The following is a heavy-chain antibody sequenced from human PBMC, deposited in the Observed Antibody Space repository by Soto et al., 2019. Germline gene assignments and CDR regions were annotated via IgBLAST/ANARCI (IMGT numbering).Heavy chain of an antibody. D-gene: IGHD6-6*01. J-gene: IGHJ4*02. CDR2: INHSGST. CDR3: ARGRSPNSSSSYFDY. V-gene: IGHV4-34*01. CDR1: GGSFSGYY. Sequence: SETLSLTCAVYGGSFSGYYWSWIRQPPGKGLEWIGEINHSGSTNYNPSLKSRVTMSVDTSKNQFSLKLSSVTAADTAVYYCARGRSPNSSSSYFDYWGQGTLVTVSS.